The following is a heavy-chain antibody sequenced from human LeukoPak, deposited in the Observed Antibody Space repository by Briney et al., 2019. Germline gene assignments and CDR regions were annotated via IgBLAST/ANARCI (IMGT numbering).Heavy chain of an antibody. V-gene: IGHV1-69*02. D-gene: IGHD2-2*01. CDR3: AKLLGYCSSTSCQRMGGLDDY. Sequence: ASVKVSCKASGGTFSSYTISWLRQAPGQGLEWMGRIIPILGIANYAQKFQGRVTITADKSTSTAYMELSSLRSEDTAVYYCAKLLGYCSSTSCQRMGGLDDYWGQGTLVTVSS. CDR1: GGTFSSYT. CDR2: IIPILGIA. J-gene: IGHJ4*02.